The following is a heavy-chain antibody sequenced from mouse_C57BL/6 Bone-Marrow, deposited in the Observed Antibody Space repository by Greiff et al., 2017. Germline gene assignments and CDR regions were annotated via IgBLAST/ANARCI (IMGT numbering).Heavy chain of an antibody. CDR2: ISSGGSYT. CDR3: ARQGYYYAMDY. CDR1: GFTFSSYG. Sequence: EVMLVESGGDLVKPGGSLKLSCAASGFTFSSYGMSWVRQTPDKRLEWVATISSGGSYTYYPDSVKGRFTLSRDNAKNTLYLQMSSLKSEDTDRDNCARQGYYYAMDYWGQGTSVTVSS. V-gene: IGHV5-6*01. J-gene: IGHJ4*01.